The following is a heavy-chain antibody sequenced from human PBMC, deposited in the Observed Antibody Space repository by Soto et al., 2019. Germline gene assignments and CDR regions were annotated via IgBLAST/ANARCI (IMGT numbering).Heavy chain of an antibody. J-gene: IGHJ5*02. Sequence: SETLSLTCAVYGGSFSGYYWSWIRQPPGKGLEWIGEINHSGSINYNPSLKSRVTISVDTSKNQFSLKLSSVTAADTAVYYCARLMKLWFPKNWFDPWGQGTLVTVSS. V-gene: IGHV4-34*01. CDR1: GGSFSGYY. CDR3: ARLMKLWFPKNWFDP. D-gene: IGHD5-18*01. CDR2: INHSGSI.